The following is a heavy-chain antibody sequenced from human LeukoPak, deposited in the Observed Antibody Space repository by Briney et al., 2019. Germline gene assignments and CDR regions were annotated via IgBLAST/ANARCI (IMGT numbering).Heavy chain of an antibody. D-gene: IGHD5-24*01. CDR1: GYTFLNYD. Sequence: ASVKVSCKASGYTFLNYDFTWVRQAPGQGLEWMGWISAHNYNTKYAQRFQGRVTMTADTSTTTAYMELRSLRSDDTAVYYCAREPRPTRGFDYWGQGTLVTVSS. J-gene: IGHJ4*02. CDR3: AREPRPTRGFDY. CDR2: ISAHNYNT. V-gene: IGHV1-18*01.